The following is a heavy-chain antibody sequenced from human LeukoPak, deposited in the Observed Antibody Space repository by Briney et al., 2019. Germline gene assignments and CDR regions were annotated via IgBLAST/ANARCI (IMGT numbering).Heavy chain of an antibody. J-gene: IGHJ6*02. CDR2: INAGNGNT. CDR3: ARGAAATHYYYYGMDV. D-gene: IGHD6-25*01. V-gene: IGHV1-3*01. Sequence: ASVEVSCKASGYTFTSYAMHWVRQAPGQRLEWMGWINAGNGNTKYSQKFQGRVTITRDTSASTAYMELSSLRSEDTAVYYCARGAAATHYYYYGMDVWGQGTTVTVSS. CDR1: GYTFTSYA.